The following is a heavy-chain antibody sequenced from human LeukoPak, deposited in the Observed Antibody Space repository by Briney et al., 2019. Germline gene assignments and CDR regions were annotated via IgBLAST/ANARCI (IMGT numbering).Heavy chain of an antibody. CDR3: ARDRRTYSSGWYDY. Sequence: ASVKVSCKASGYIFIDYEINWVRQAPGQGLEWMGGIIPIFGTANYAQKFQGRVTITADESTSTAYMELSSLRSEDTAVYYCARDRRTYSSGWYDYWGQGTLVTVSS. J-gene: IGHJ4*02. V-gene: IGHV1-69*13. CDR1: GYIFIDYE. D-gene: IGHD6-19*01. CDR2: IIPIFGTA.